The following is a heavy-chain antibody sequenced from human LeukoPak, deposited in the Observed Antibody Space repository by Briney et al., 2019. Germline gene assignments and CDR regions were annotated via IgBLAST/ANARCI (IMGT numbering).Heavy chain of an antibody. V-gene: IGHV3-74*01. CDR2: INSDGSSI. Sequence: GGSLRLSCEASGFTLGSFWMHWARRAPGKGLDWVSRINSDGSSISYADSVKGRFTISRDNARNSLFLQMNSLRAEDTAVYYCAREDGYCSGGNCYSYFDSWGQGTLVTVSS. CDR3: AREDGYCSGGNCYSYFDS. CDR1: GFTLGSFW. D-gene: IGHD2-15*01. J-gene: IGHJ4*02.